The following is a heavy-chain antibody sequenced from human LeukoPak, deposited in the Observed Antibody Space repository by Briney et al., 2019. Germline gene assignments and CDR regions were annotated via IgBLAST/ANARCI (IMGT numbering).Heavy chain of an antibody. CDR2: IREDGSEK. CDR1: GFTFSGSA. Sequence: GGSLRLSCAASGFTFSGSAMHWVRQASGKGLEWVAHIREDGSEKYYLDSVEGRFTISKDNAKRSLYLQLNSLRVDETAVYYCATYSGAHHKTFDYWGRGTLVTVSS. CDR3: ATYSGAHHKTFDY. V-gene: IGHV3-7*02. J-gene: IGHJ4*02. D-gene: IGHD1-26*01.